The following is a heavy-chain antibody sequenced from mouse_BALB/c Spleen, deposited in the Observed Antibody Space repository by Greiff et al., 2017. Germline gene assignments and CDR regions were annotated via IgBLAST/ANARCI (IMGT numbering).Heavy chain of an antibody. CDR3: TNFDD. CDR2: IYPGSGST. V-gene: IGHV1S22*01. J-gene: IGHJ2*01. Sequence: LQQPGSELVRPGASVKLSCKASGYTFTSYWMHWVKQRHGQGLEWIGNIYPGSGSTNYDEKFKSKGTLTVDTSSSTAYMHLSSLTSEDSAVYYCTNFDDWGQGTTLTVSS. CDR1: GYTFTSYW.